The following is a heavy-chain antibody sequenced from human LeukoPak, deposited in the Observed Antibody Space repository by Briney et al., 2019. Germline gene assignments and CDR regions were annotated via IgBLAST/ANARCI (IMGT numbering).Heavy chain of an antibody. V-gene: IGHV1-18*01. Sequence: ASVKVSCKASGYTFTTYGVTWIRQAPGQGLEWMGWISAYNGNTNYAQKLQGRVTMTTDTSTSTAYMELRSLRSDDTAVYYCARAGGVVDPNYGMDVWGQGTTVTVSS. J-gene: IGHJ6*02. D-gene: IGHD2-8*02. CDR1: GYTFTTYG. CDR2: ISAYNGNT. CDR3: ARAGGVVDPNYGMDV.